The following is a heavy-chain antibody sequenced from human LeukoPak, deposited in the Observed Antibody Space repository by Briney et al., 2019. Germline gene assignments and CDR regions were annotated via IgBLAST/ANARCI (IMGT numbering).Heavy chain of an antibody. Sequence: ASVKVSCKASGYTFTGYYMHWVRQAPGPGLEWMGWINPNSGGTNYAQKFLGRVTMTRDTSISTAYMELSRLRSDDTAVYYCARERTLTSCYDYWGQGTLVTVSS. D-gene: IGHD2-15*01. J-gene: IGHJ4*02. CDR2: INPNSGGT. CDR1: GYTFTGYY. CDR3: ARERTLTSCYDY. V-gene: IGHV1-2*02.